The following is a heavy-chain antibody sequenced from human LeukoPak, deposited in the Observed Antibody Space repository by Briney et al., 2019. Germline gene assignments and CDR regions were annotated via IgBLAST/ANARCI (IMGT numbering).Heavy chain of an antibody. J-gene: IGHJ4*02. D-gene: IGHD3-22*01. Sequence: GASVKVSCKASGYTFTSDTIHWVRQAPGQRLEWMGWINVGNGHTKYSQKFQDRVTITRDTSASTAEMELSSLRSEDTAVYYCARDPRYLYDSRGYRPQYFDSWGQGTLVTVSS. CDR3: ARDPRYLYDSRGYRPQYFDS. V-gene: IGHV1-3*01. CDR2: INVGNGHT. CDR1: GYTFTSDT.